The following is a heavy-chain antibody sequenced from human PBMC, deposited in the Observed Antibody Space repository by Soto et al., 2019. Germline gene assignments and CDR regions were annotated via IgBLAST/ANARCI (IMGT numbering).Heavy chain of an antibody. CDR3: ARGGGRKIAALYWFDP. CDR2: IYYSGST. CDR1: GGSISSYY. D-gene: IGHD6-6*01. Sequence: SETLSLTCTVSGGSISSYYWSWIRQPPGKGLEWIGYIYYSGSTNYNPSLKSRVTISVDTSKNQFSLKLSSVTAADTAVYYCARGGGRKIAALYWFDPWGQGTLVTVSS. J-gene: IGHJ5*02. V-gene: IGHV4-59*01.